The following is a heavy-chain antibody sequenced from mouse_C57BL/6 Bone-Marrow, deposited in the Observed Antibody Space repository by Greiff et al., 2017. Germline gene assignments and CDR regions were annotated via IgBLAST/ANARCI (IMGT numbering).Heavy chain of an antibody. CDR3: ARLRWLLLYYAMDY. V-gene: IGHV1-64*01. D-gene: IGHD2-3*01. Sequence: QVQLQQPGAELVKPGASVKLSCKASGYTFTSYWMHWVKQRPGQGLEWIGMIHPNSGSTNYNEKFKSKATLTVDKSSSTAYMQLSSLTSEDSAVYYCARLRWLLLYYAMDYWGQGTSGTVAS. J-gene: IGHJ4*01. CDR2: IHPNSGST. CDR1: GYTFTSYW.